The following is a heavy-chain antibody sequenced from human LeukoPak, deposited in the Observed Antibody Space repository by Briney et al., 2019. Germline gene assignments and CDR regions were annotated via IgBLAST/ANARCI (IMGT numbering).Heavy chain of an antibody. Sequence: GGSLRLSCAASGFTFSSYAMHWVRQAPGKGLEYVSAISSNGGSTYYANSVKGRFTISRDNSKNTLYLQMGSLRAEDMAVYYCAGGYCSGGSCYFEYFQHWGQGTLVTVSS. CDR2: ISSNGGST. D-gene: IGHD2-15*01. CDR3: AGGYCSGGSCYFEYFQH. CDR1: GFTFSSYA. V-gene: IGHV3-64*01. J-gene: IGHJ1*01.